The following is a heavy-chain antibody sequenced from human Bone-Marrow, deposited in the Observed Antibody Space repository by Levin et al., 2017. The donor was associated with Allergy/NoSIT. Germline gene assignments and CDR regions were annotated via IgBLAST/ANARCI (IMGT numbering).Heavy chain of an antibody. D-gene: IGHD2-2*01. CDR3: ARGGVGSTQYDVDH. CDR2: ISYDGSNK. V-gene: IGHV3-30-3*01. CDR1: GFTFSSSA. Sequence: PGGSLRLSCAASGFTFSSSAMHWVRQAAGKGLEWVALISYDGSNKYYSDSVKGRFTISRDNSKNTLYLQMNSLRAEDTALYYCARGGVGSTQYDVDHWGQGTLVTVSS. J-gene: IGHJ4*02.